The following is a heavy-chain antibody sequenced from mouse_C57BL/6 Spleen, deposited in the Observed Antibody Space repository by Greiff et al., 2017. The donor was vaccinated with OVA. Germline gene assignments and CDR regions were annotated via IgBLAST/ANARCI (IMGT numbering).Heavy chain of an antibody. CDR2: IDPSDSYT. CDR3: ARAEDYY. J-gene: IGHJ2*01. V-gene: IGHV1-59*01. CDR1: GYTFTSYW. Sequence: VQLQQPGAELVRPGTSVKLSCKASGYTFTSYWMHWVKQRPGQGLEWIGVIDPSDSYTNYNQKFKGKATLTVDTSSSTAYMQLSSLTSEDSAVYYCARAEDYYWGQGTTLTVSS.